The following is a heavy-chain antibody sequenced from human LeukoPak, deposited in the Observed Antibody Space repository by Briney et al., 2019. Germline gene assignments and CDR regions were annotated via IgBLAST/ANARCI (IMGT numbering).Heavy chain of an antibody. J-gene: IGHJ4*02. V-gene: IGHV3-30*03. D-gene: IGHD3-16*01. CDR3: ARDRSRGEQHFDY. CDR2: ISYDGGNK. CDR1: GFKFSNFG. Sequence: GGSLRLSCAASGFKFSNFGLHWVRQAPGKGLEWVAVISYDGGNKYYVDSVKGRFTVSRDNSKNTVYLQMNSLRPEDTAVYYCARDRSRGEQHFDYGGQGPLVTVS.